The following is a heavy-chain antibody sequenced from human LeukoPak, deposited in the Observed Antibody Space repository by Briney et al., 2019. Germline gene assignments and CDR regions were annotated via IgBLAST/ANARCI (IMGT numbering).Heavy chain of an antibody. V-gene: IGHV4-59*01. J-gene: IGHJ3*02. CDR2: IYYSGST. CDR1: GGSISSYY. CDR3: ARVSVAPITMIVVDTREEAFDI. D-gene: IGHD3-22*01. Sequence: SETLSLTCTVSGGSISSYYWSWIRQPPGKGLEWIGYIYYSGSTNYNPSLKSRVTISVDTSKNQFSLKLSSVTAADTAVYYCARVSVAPITMIVVDTREEAFDIWGQGTMVTVSS.